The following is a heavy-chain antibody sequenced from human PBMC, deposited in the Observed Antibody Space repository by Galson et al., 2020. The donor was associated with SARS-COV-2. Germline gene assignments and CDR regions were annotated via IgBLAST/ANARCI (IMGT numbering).Heavy chain of an antibody. Sequence: SGPTLVKPTQTLTLTCTFSGFSLSTSGMCVSWIRQPPGKALEWLARIDWDDDKYYSTSLKTRLTISKDTSKNQVVLTMTNMDPVDTATYYCARMGVDVGFSHPYGMDVWGQGTTVTVS. CDR2: IDWDDDK. J-gene: IGHJ6*02. CDR1: GFSLSTSGMC. CDR3: ARMGVDVGFSHPYGMDV. D-gene: IGHD1-26*01. V-gene: IGHV2-70*11.